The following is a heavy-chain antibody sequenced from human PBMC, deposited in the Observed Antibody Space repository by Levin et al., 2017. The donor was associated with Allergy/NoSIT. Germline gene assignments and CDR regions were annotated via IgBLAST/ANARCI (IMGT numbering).Heavy chain of an antibody. V-gene: IGHV3-48*02. Sequence: GGSLRLSCAASGFTFSSYSMKWVRQAPGKGLEWISYISSSSSTIYYTDSVKGRFTISRDNGKNSLYLQMNRLRDEDTAVYYCAGGLDCSSASCYGPVGRHVDYWGQGTLVTVSA. J-gene: IGHJ4*02. CDR3: AGGLDCSSASCYGPVGRHVDY. CDR2: ISSSSSTI. CDR1: GFTFSSYS. D-gene: IGHD2-2*01.